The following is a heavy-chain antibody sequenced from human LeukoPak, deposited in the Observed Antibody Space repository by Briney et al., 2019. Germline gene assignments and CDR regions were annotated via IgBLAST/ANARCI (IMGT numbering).Heavy chain of an antibody. J-gene: IGHJ4*02. CDR1: GYTFTSNY. Sequence: ASVKVSCKASGYTFTSNYIHWVRQAPGQGLEWMGMIYPRDGSTSYAQKFQGRVTVTRDTSTSTVHMELSGLRSEDTAVYYRARDQEGFDYWGRGTLVTVSS. CDR3: ARDQEGFDY. V-gene: IGHV1-46*01. CDR2: IYPRDGST.